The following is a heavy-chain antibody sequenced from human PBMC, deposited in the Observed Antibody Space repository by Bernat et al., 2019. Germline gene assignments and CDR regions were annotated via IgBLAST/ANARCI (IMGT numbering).Heavy chain of an antibody. CDR2: VSAYNGDT. Sequence: QGELVQSGTEMKKLGASVRVSCKAPGFIFTSNGFAWVRQAPGQGLEWMGRVSAYNGDTQNAQKFQVRVLMTTDSSTTTAYMELKNLRSDDTAVYFCATTSVSLYWYFDLWGRGTLVTVSS. J-gene: IGHJ2*01. CDR1: GFIFTSNG. CDR3: ATTSVSLYWYFDL. V-gene: IGHV1-18*01.